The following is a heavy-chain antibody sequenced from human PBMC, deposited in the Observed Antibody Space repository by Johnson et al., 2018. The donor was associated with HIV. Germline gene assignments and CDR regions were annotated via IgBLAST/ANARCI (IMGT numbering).Heavy chain of an antibody. J-gene: IGHJ3*02. CDR2: TRHDGSNK. Sequence: QVQLVESGGGVVQPGRSLRIFCAVSEFTFSHFAMHWVRQAPGKGLEWVAFTRHDGSNKYYADSVEGRFTISRDNSKSTLYLQMNSLRAEDRALYYGGRERRHFYDSSGYPDYDAFDIWGQGTMVTVSP. D-gene: IGHD3-22*01. V-gene: IGHV3-33*08. CDR3: GRERRHFYDSSGYPDYDAFDI. CDR1: EFTFSHFA.